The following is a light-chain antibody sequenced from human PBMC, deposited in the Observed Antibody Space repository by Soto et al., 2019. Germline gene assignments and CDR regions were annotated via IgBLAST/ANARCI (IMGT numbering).Light chain of an antibody. J-gene: IGLJ1*01. V-gene: IGLV1-44*01. Sequence: QSVLNQPPSASGTPGQRVTISFSGSSSNIGSNTVNWYQQLPGTAPKLLIYSNNQRPSGVPDRFSGSKSGTSASLAISGLQSEDEADYYCAAWDDSLNGPYVFGTGTKVTVL. CDR1: SSNIGSNT. CDR3: AAWDDSLNGPYV. CDR2: SNN.